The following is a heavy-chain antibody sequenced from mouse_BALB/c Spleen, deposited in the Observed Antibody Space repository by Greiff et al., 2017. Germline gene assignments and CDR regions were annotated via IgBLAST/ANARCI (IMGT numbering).Heavy chain of an antibody. CDR3: ARGADMDY. CDR1: GFAFSSYD. V-gene: IGHV5-12-1*01. CDR2: ISSGGGST. Sequence: EVHLVESGGGLVKPGGSLKLSCAASGFAFSSYDMSWVRQTPEKRLEWVAYISSGGGSTYYPDTVKGRFTISRDNAKNTLYLQMSSLKSEDTAMYYCARGADMDYWGQGTSVTVSS. J-gene: IGHJ4*01.